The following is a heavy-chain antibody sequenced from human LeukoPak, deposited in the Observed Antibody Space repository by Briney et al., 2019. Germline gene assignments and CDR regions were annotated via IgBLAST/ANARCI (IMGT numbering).Heavy chain of an antibody. CDR1: GGSFSGYY. V-gene: IGHV4-34*01. J-gene: IGHJ4*02. CDR3: ARVLPTPGISSTSCYDY. D-gene: IGHD2-2*01. Sequence: SETLSLTCAVYGGSFSGYYWSWIRQPPGEGLEWIGEINHSGSTNYNPSLKSRVTISVDTSKNQFSLKLSSVTAADTAVYYCARVLPTPGISSTSCYDYWGQGTLDTVSS. CDR2: INHSGST.